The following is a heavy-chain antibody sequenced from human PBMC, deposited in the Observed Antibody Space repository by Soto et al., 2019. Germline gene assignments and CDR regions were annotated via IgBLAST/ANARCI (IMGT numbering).Heavy chain of an antibody. CDR1: GGTFNFYS. Sequence: QVQLVQSGAEVKKPGSSVKVSRTASGGTFNFYSISWVRQAPGQGLEWVGRVIPMVGMSEYAQKFQGRVTITADKSTSTAYMNLRSLRSEDTAVYYCATNYGSGSAHFDYWGQGTLVTVSS. D-gene: IGHD3-10*01. J-gene: IGHJ4*02. CDR3: ATNYGSGSAHFDY. CDR2: VIPMVGMS. V-gene: IGHV1-69*02.